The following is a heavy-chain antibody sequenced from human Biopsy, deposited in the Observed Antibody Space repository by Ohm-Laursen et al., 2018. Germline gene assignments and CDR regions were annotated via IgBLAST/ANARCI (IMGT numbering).Heavy chain of an antibody. CDR3: ARTPILIVSAGLVYRHRRHLQGMDA. V-gene: IGHV2-70*11. Sequence: TQTLTLTCSFSGFSLSARGMCVSWIRQAPGKALEWLARVDWEDYKDYSASLQTKLSISKDTSNDQVVLTVNNVDPADTATYYCARTPILIVSAGLVYRHRRHLQGMDAWGQGIAVTVS. CDR2: VDWEDYK. CDR1: GFSLSARGMC. J-gene: IGHJ6*02. D-gene: IGHD6-13*01.